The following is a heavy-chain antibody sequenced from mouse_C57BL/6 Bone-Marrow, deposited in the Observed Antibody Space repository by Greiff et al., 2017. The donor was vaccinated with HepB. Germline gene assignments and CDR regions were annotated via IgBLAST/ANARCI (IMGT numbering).Heavy chain of an antibody. CDR2: IYPGSGST. Sequence: QVQLQQSGAELVKPGASVKMSCKASGYTFTSYWITWVKQRPGQGLEWIGDIYPGSGSTNYNEKFKSKATLTVDTSSSTAYMQLSSLTSEDSAVYYCARRTQYGSSCGDYAMDYWGQGTSVTVSS. J-gene: IGHJ4*01. CDR3: ARRTQYGSSCGDYAMDY. V-gene: IGHV1-55*01. D-gene: IGHD1-1*01. CDR1: GYTFTSYW.